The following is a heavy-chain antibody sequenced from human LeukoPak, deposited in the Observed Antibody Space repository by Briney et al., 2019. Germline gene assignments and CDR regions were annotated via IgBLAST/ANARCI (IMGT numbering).Heavy chain of an antibody. J-gene: IGHJ4*02. V-gene: IGHV3-23*01. CDR2: ISGSGGGT. CDR1: GVTFSSYA. Sequence: GGSLRLSCAASGVTFSSYAMSWVRQAPGKGLEWVSSISGSGGGTYYADSVKGRFTISRDNSRNMLYLQMNSLRAEDTVVYYCAKLLNNRYFDSNFDYWGQGTLVTVSS. CDR3: AKLLNNRYFDSNFDY. D-gene: IGHD3-9*01.